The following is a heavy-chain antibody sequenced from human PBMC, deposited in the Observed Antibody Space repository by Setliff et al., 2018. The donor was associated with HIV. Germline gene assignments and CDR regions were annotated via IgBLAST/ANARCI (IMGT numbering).Heavy chain of an antibody. CDR1: GFTFGNFW. CDR2: ISPDGTRN. D-gene: IGHD3-16*02. CDR3: ARDSGPYHDYVWGTYRPIYFQH. J-gene: IGHJ1*01. Sequence: GGSLRLSCAASGFTFGNFWMHWVRQAPGKGLEWVASISPDGTRNHCVGSVKGRFTASRDNAKSSLYLQMNSLRAEDTAVYYCARDSGPYHDYVWGTYRPIYFQHWGQGTLVTVSS. V-gene: IGHV3-7*01.